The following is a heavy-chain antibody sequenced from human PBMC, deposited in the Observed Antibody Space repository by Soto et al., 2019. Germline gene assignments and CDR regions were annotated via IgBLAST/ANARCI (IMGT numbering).Heavy chain of an antibody. D-gene: IGHD6-19*01. CDR3: ARGAAVPGRFDY. Sequence: SETLSLTCTVSGGSFSNYYWSWIRQSPGKGLEWIGYIYYSGSTNYNPSLKSRVTISLDTSKNQLSLKLSPVTAADTAVYYCARGAAVPGRFDYWGQGALVTVSS. CDR2: IYYSGST. V-gene: IGHV4-59*01. CDR1: GGSFSNYY. J-gene: IGHJ4*02.